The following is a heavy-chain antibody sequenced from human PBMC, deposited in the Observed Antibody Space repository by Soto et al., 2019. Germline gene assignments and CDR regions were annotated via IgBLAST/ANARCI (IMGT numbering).Heavy chain of an antibody. D-gene: IGHD2-15*01. CDR3: ASRYCSGGSCYSYYLDY. V-gene: IGHV4-39*01. J-gene: IGHJ4*02. CDR2: IYYSGST. Sequence: SETLSLTCTVSGGSISSSSYYWGWIRQPPGKGLEWIGSIYYSGSTYYNPSLKSRVTISVDTSKNQFSLKLSSVTAADTAVYYCASRYCSGGSCYSYYLDYWGQGTLVTVSS. CDR1: GGSISSSSYY.